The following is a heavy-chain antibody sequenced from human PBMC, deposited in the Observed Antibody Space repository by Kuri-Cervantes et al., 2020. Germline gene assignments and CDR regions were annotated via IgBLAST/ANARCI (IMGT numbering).Heavy chain of an antibody. Sequence: CAVYGGSFSGYYWSWIRQPPGKGLEWIGYIYYSGSTYYNPSLKSRVTISVDTSKNQFSLKLSSVTAADTAVYYCARVHLGLFDYWGQGTLVTVSS. J-gene: IGHJ4*02. CDR2: IYYSGST. CDR3: ARVHLGLFDY. CDR1: GGSFSGYY. V-gene: IGHV4-30-4*08. D-gene: IGHD7-27*01.